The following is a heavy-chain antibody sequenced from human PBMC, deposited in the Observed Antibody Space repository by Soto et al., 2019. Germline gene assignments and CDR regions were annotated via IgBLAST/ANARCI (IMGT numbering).Heavy chain of an antibody. D-gene: IGHD2-15*01. Sequence: PGESLKISCKGAGYRLDGAWIGWVRQMPGKGLEWMGIIKPGGSDLRYSPSFRGRVTISADAAVNTAFLQWNSLKASDTAMYYCARQISCICDFWGQGTLVTVSS. CDR2: IKPGGSDL. CDR3: ARQISCICDF. J-gene: IGHJ4*02. V-gene: IGHV5-51*01. CDR1: GYRLDGAW.